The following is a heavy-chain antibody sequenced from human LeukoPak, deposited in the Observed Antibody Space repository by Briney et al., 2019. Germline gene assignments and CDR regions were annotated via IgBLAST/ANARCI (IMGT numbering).Heavy chain of an antibody. CDR2: INHSGST. D-gene: IGHD3-22*01. V-gene: IGHV4-34*01. CDR3: ARGISGYESNWFDP. CDR1: GGSFSGYY. Sequence: SETLSLTCAVYGGSFSGYYWSWIRQPPGKGLEWIGEINHSGSTNYNPSLKSRVTISVDTSKNQFSLKLSSVTAADTAVYYCARGISGYESNWFDPWGQGTLVTVSS. J-gene: IGHJ5*02.